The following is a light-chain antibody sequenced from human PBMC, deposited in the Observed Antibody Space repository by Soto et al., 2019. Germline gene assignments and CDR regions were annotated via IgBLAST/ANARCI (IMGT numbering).Light chain of an antibody. CDR1: QNVNTN. CDR3: QQYNNWPLT. Sequence: EIVMTQSPAILSVSPGERATLSCRASQNVNTNLAWYQQNPGQAPRLLIYDTSTRATDIPARFSGSGSGTEFTLTISSLQSEDFAVYWCQQYNNWPLTFGQGTRLEIK. V-gene: IGKV3-15*01. CDR2: DTS. J-gene: IGKJ5*01.